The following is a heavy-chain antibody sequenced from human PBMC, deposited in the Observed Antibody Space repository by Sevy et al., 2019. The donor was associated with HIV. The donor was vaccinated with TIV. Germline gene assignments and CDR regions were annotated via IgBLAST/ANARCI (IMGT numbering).Heavy chain of an antibody. D-gene: IGHD2-15*01. Sequence: GGSLRLSCAASGFTFSSYAMHWVRQAPGKGLEWVAVISYDGSNKYYADSVKGRFTISRDNSKNTLYLQMNSLRAEDTAVYYCARDIVEMATIYYYYYYMDVWGKGTTVTVSS. J-gene: IGHJ6*03. CDR1: GFTFSSYA. V-gene: IGHV3-30-3*01. CDR3: ARDIVEMATIYYYYYYMDV. CDR2: ISYDGSNK.